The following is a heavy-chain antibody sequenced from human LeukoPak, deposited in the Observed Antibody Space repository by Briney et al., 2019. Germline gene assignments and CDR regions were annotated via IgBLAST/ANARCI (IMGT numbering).Heavy chain of an antibody. Sequence: SETLSLTCTVPGGSISSYYWSWIRQPPGKGLEWIGYIYYSGSTNYNPSLKSRVTISVDTSKNQFSLKLSSVTAADTAVYYCARAPTTTRGWYFDLWGRGTLVTVSS. CDR1: GGSISSYY. CDR2: IYYSGST. CDR3: ARAPTTTRGWYFDL. J-gene: IGHJ2*01. D-gene: IGHD1-1*01. V-gene: IGHV4-59*01.